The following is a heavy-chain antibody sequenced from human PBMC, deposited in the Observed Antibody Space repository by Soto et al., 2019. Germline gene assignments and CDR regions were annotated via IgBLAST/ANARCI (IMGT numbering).Heavy chain of an antibody. V-gene: IGHV3-23*01. CDR3: AKVRFSGYDSSPYYYYYGMDV. D-gene: IGHD5-12*01. CDR2: ISGSGGST. Sequence: PGGSLRLSCAASGFTFSSYAMSWVRQAPGKGLEWVSAISGSGGSTYYADSVKGRFTISRDNSKNTLYLQMNSLRAEDTAVYYCAKVRFSGYDSSPYYYYYGMDVWGQGTTVTVSS. CDR1: GFTFSSYA. J-gene: IGHJ6*02.